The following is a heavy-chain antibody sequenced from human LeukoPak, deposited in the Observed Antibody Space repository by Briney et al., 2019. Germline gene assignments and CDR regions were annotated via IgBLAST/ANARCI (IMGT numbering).Heavy chain of an antibody. J-gene: IGHJ6*03. D-gene: IGHD2-15*01. Sequence: SETLSLTCTVSGGAITSHYWTWIRQSPVKGLEWIGDISNSGSTSYNPSLKSRITVSIDTSKNQFSLKLSSVTAADTAVYYCGRDALVGYFSYYYMDVWGKGTTVTVSS. V-gene: IGHV4-59*11. CDR2: ISNSGST. CDR1: GGAITSHY. CDR3: GRDALVGYFSYYYMDV.